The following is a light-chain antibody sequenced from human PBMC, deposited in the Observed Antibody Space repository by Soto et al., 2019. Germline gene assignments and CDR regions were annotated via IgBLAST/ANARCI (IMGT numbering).Light chain of an antibody. V-gene: IGKV3-20*01. Sequence: EIVLTQSPGTLSLSPGERDTLSCRASQSVSSSYLAWYQQKPGQAPRLLIYGASSRATGIPDRFSGSGSGTDFTLTISRLEPEDFAVYYCQQYCSSPSTFGQGTKVEIK. CDR2: GAS. J-gene: IGKJ1*01. CDR3: QQYCSSPST. CDR1: QSVSSSY.